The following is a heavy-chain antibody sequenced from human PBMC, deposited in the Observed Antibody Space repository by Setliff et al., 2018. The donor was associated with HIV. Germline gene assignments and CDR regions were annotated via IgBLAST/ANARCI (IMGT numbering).Heavy chain of an antibody. J-gene: IGHJ6*03. D-gene: IGHD6-13*01. CDR3: ARHREPPGTSWIYYYYYMDL. Sequence: SETLSLTCTVSGGSISSGSYYWSWIRQPAGKGLEWIGHIYTSGSTNYNPSLKSLVTISVDTSKNQFYLKLTSVTAADTAVYYCARHREPPGTSWIYYYYYMDLWGEGTTVTVSS. V-gene: IGHV4-61*09. CDR2: IYTSGST. CDR1: GGSISSGSYY.